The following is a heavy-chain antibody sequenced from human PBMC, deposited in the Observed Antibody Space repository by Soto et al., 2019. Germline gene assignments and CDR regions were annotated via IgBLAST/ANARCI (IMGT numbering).Heavy chain of an antibody. D-gene: IGHD6-6*01. CDR1: GYTFTSYG. Sequence: QVQLVQSGAEVKKPGASVKVSCKASGYTFTSYGXXXXXQAPXXGLEWMGWISAYNGNTNYAQKLQGRVTMTTDTSTSTAYMELRSLRSDDTAVYYCAREPSSSSLDYWGQGTLVTVSS. CDR2: ISAYNGNT. CDR3: AREPSSSSLDY. J-gene: IGHJ4*02. V-gene: IGHV1-18*04.